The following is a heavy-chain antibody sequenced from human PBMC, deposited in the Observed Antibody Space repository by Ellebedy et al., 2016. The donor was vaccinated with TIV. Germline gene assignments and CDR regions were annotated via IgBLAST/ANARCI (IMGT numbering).Heavy chain of an antibody. D-gene: IGHD2-15*01. CDR3: SRGWSTPDS. CDR2: FRSTGSDK. Sequence: GESLKISCVASGFTFSNYNMTWVRQSPGKGLEWVSSFRSTGSDKSSAGSVKGRFTISRDNAQDTLFLQMNSLRAEDTAVYFCSRGWSTPDSWGQGTLVIVSS. CDR1: GFTFSNYN. J-gene: IGHJ4*02. V-gene: IGHV3-21*06.